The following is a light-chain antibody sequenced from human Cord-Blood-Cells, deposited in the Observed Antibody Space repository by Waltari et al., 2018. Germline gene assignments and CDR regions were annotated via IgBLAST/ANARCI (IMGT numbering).Light chain of an antibody. J-gene: IGLJ2*01. V-gene: IGLV3-10*01. Sequence: SYELTQPPSVSVSPGQTARITCSGDALPKKYAYWYQQKSGHARVLVIYEDSKRPSGITERFSGYSSGTMATLTISGAQVEDEADYYCYSTDSSGNHRVFGGGTKLTVL. CDR2: EDS. CDR1: ALPKKY. CDR3: YSTDSSGNHRV.